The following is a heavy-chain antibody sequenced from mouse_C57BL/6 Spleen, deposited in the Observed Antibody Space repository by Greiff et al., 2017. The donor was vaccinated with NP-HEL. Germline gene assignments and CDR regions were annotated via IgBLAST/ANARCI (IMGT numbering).Heavy chain of an antibody. D-gene: IGHD4-1*02. CDR3: ANWYFAMEY. CDR1: GYTFTSYW. V-gene: IGHV1-69*01. J-gene: IGHJ4*01. Sequence: QVQLKESGAELVMPGASVKLSCKASGYTFTSYWMHWVKQRPGQGLEWIGEIDPSDSYTNCNQKFKGKSTLTVDKSSSTAYMQLSSLTSEDSAVDYCANWYFAMEYWGQRTSVTAAS. CDR2: IDPSDSYT.